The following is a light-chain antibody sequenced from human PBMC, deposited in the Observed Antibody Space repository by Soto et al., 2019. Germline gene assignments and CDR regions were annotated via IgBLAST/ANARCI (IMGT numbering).Light chain of an antibody. CDR2: GAS. J-gene: IGKJ3*01. Sequence: DIGLTQSPGSLSLSPGQRATLSCRASQSISSAYVAWYQQKPGQAPRLLIYGASSRATGVPDRFSGSGSGTDFTITISKLEPEDFAVYYCQQYGSLFTFGPGTKVDIK. CDR3: QQYGSLFT. V-gene: IGKV3-20*01. CDR1: QSISSAY.